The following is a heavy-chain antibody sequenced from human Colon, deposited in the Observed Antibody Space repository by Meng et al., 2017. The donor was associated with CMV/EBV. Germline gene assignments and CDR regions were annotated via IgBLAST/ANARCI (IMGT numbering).Heavy chain of an antibody. D-gene: IGHD3-10*01. CDR1: GGSVRINGNC. Sequence: LERPETGPGLGKPSVTRSLTCTVSGGSVRINGNCWAGVRQPPGKGLGWIGAIYHSGSTSYNPSLQSRVSMFVDTSKIQFSLMLTSVTATDTAVYYCARRRGGSGRDCWGQGTLVTVSS. V-gene: IGHV4-39*01. CDR2: IYHSGST. CDR3: ARRRGGSGRDC. J-gene: IGHJ4*02.